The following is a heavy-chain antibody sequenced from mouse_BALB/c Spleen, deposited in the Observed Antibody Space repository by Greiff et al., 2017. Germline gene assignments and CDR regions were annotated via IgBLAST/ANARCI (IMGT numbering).Heavy chain of an antibody. Sequence: QVQLQQSGAELMKPGASVKISCKATGYTFSSYWIELVKQRPGHGLEWIGEILPGSGSTNYNEKFKGKATFTADTSSNTAYMQLSSLTSEDSAVYYCARRLYGSPGIGLPMDYWGQGTSVTVSS. J-gene: IGHJ4*01. CDR3: ARRLYGSPGIGLPMDY. CDR2: ILPGSGST. V-gene: IGHV1-9*01. D-gene: IGHD2-2*01. CDR1: GYTFSSYW.